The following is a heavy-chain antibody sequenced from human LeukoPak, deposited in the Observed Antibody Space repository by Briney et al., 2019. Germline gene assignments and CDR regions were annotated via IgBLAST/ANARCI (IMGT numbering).Heavy chain of an antibody. V-gene: IGHV3-64*01. Sequence: GGSLRLSCAASGFTFSTYAMYWVRQAPGKGLRYVSAISGSGVNTYYANSVKGRFTISRDNSKNTLYLQLGSLRAEDMAVYYCARDSSLGMDWGQGTLVTVSA. CDR2: ISGSGVNT. CDR1: GFTFSTYA. D-gene: IGHD1-26*01. CDR3: ARDSSLGMD. J-gene: IGHJ4*02.